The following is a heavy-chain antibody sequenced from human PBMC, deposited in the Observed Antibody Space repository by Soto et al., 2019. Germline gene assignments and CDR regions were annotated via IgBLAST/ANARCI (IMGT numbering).Heavy chain of an antibody. J-gene: IGHJ6*02. V-gene: IGHV3-30-3*01. CDR3: ARVTPGNNLYYFSGLDV. CDR1: GFTFDTYG. CDR2: ISYEGSNT. D-gene: IGHD1-1*01. Sequence: GGSLRLSCVASGFTFDTYGIHWVRQAPGKGLQWVALISYEGSNTYYADSVRGRFTISRDNSTNTLYLQITALRPEDTGVYYCARVTPGNNLYYFSGLDVWGQGTSVTVSS.